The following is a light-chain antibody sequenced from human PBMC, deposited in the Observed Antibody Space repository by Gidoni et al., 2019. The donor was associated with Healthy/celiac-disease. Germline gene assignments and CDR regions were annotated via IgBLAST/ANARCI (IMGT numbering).Light chain of an antibody. V-gene: IGKV1-5*03. CDR2: KAS. Sequence: DIQMTQSPSTMSASVGDRVTITGRASQSISSRWAWYQQKPGKAPTLLIYKASSLESGVPSRCSGSGSGTEFTLTISSLQPYDFATYYCQQYNSYSPTFGPGTKVEIK. CDR1: QSISSR. CDR3: QQYNSYSPT. J-gene: IGKJ1*01.